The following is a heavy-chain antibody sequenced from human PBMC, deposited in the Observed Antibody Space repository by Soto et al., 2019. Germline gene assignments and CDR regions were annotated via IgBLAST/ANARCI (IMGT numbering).Heavy chain of an antibody. V-gene: IGHV1-69*13. D-gene: IGHD6-13*01. Sequence: SVKVSCKASGGTFSSYAISWVRQAPGQGLEWMGGIIPIFGTANYAQKFQGRVTITADESTSTAYMELSSLRSEDTAVYYCARDRIAAAGTDYYYGMDVRGQGTTVTVSS. J-gene: IGHJ6*02. CDR3: ARDRIAAAGTDYYYGMDV. CDR2: IIPIFGTA. CDR1: GGTFSSYA.